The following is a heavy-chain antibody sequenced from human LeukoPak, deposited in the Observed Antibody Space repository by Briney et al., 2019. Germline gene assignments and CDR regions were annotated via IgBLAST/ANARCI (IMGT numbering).Heavy chain of an antibody. J-gene: IGHJ6*03. CDR1: GYTFTGYY. D-gene: IGHD4-23*01. CDR3: ARDPSTVVTQFYYYYYMDV. V-gene: IGHV1-2*02. CDR2: INPNSGGT. Sequence: ASVKVSCKASGYTFTGYYMHWVRQAPGQGLEWMGWINPNSGGTNYAQKFQGRVTMTRDTSISTAYMELSRLRSDDTAVYYCARDPSTVVTQFYYYYYMDVWGKGTTVTVSS.